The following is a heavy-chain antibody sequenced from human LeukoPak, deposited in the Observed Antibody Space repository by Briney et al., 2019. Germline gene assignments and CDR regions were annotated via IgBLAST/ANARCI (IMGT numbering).Heavy chain of an antibody. D-gene: IGHD3-16*01. J-gene: IGHJ4*02. V-gene: IGHV3-74*01. CDR3: AGWGDTAYKHS. Sequence: PGGSLRLSCAGSGLTLSSYRMHWVRQAPGKGLVWVSRIKGDGRSTIYGDSVKGRFTISRHNTKNTLYLQMNSLRAEDTAVYYCAGWGDTAYKHSWGQGTLVTLSS. CDR1: GLTLSSYR. CDR2: IKGDGRST.